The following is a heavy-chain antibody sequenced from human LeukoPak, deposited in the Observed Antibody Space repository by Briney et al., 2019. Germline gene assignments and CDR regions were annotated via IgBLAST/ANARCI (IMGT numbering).Heavy chain of an antibody. CDR1: GFTFCCYD. J-gene: IGHJ4*02. Sequence: QPGRSLSLSCAASGFTFCCYDMNWLRQAPGKGPEGVAYIYYSGSNIYYAYSVKRLFTISRDNAKNSLYLQMNSLRAEDTAVYYCAKVGRSTRPGYWGQGTLVTVSS. D-gene: IGHD6-6*01. CDR2: IYYSGSNI. V-gene: IGHV3-48*03. CDR3: AKVGRSTRPGY.